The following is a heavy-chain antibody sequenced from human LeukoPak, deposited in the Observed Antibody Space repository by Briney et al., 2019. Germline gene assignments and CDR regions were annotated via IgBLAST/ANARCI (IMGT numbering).Heavy chain of an antibody. D-gene: IGHD6-19*01. CDR1: GFTFSSYN. CDR2: ITSGSSYI. J-gene: IGHJ6*03. V-gene: IGHV3-21*01. Sequence: GGSLRLSCAASGFTFSSYNMNWVRQAPGKGLEWVSSITSGSSYIYYADSVKGRFTISRDNAKNSLYLQMNSLRAEDTAVYYCANSGYYYYMDVWGKGTTVTISS. CDR3: ANSGYYYYMDV.